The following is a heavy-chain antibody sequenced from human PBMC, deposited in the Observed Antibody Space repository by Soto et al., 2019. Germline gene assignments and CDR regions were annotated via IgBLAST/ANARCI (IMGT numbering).Heavy chain of an antibody. J-gene: IGHJ4*02. V-gene: IGHV3-30*18. Sequence: QVQLVESGGGVVQPGRSLRLSCAASGFTFSSYGMHWVRQAPGKGLEWVAVISYDGSNKYYADSVKGRFTISRDNSKNTLYLQRNSLRAEDTAVYYCAKDLEASAARGSDYWGQGTLVTVSS. CDR3: AKDLEASAARGSDY. CDR2: ISYDGSNK. CDR1: GFTFSSYG. D-gene: IGHD6-6*01.